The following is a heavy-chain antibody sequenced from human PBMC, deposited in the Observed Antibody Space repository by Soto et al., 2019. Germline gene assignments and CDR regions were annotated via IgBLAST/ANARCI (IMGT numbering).Heavy chain of an antibody. J-gene: IGHJ5*02. V-gene: IGHV4-59*01. Sequence: SETLSLTCTVSGGSFSSYYWSWIRQPPGKGLEWIGYIYYSGSTNYNPSLKSRVTISVDTSKNQFSLKLKSVTAADTAVYFCARDRLELWENWLDPCGQGTLVTVYS. CDR3: ARDRLELWENWLDP. D-gene: IGHD1-7*01. CDR1: GGSFSSYY. CDR2: IYYSGST.